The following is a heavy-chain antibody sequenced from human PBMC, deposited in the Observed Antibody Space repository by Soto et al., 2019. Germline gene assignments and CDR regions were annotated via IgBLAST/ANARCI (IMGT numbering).Heavy chain of an antibody. D-gene: IGHD3-10*01. CDR3: ARSAYGSGSLETYYYYGMDV. V-gene: IGHV1-2*02. J-gene: IGHJ6*02. Sequence: ASVKVSCKASGYTFTGYYMHCVRQAPGQGLEWMGWINPNSGGTNYAQKFQGRVTMTRDTSISTAYMELSRLRSDDTAVYYCARSAYGSGSLETYYYYGMDVWGQGTTVTVSS. CDR2: INPNSGGT. CDR1: GYTFTGYY.